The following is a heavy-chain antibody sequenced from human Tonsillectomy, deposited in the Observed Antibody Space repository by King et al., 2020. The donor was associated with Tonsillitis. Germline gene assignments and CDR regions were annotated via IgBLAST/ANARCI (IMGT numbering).Heavy chain of an antibody. Sequence: VQLVESGAEVKKPGSSVKVSCKASGGTFSSYAISWVRQAPGQGLEWMGGIIPIFGTANYAQKFQGRVTITADESTSTAYMELSSLRSEDTAVYYCARDPPYRRAYYYDSSGSNWFDPWGQGTLVTVSS. J-gene: IGHJ5*02. CDR2: IIPIFGTA. D-gene: IGHD3-22*01. V-gene: IGHV1-69*01. CDR3: ARDPPYRRAYYYDSSGSNWFDP. CDR1: GGTFSSYA.